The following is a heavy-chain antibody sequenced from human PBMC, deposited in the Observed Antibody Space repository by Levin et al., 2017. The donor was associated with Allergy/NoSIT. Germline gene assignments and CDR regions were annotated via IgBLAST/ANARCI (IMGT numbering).Heavy chain of an antibody. Sequence: GGSLRLSCAASGFTFSDYYMSWIRQAPGKGLEWVSYISSSSSYTNYADSVKGRFTISRDNAKNSLYLQMNSLRAEDTAVYYCARVLLYSGYVAFDYWGQGTLVTVSS. CDR3: ARVLLYSGYVAFDY. V-gene: IGHV3-11*06. CDR1: GFTFSDYY. CDR2: ISSSSSYT. D-gene: IGHD5-12*01. J-gene: IGHJ4*02.